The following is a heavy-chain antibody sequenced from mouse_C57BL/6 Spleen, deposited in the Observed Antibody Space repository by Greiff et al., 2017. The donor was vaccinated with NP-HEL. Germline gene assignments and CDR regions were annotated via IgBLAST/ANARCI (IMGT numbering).Heavy chain of an antibody. CDR1: GFTFSSYA. V-gene: IGHV5-4*01. Sequence: VKLVESGGGLVKPGGSLKLSCAASGFTFSSYAMSWVRQTPEKRLEWVATISDGGSYTYYPDNVKGRFTISRDNAKNNLYLQMSHLKSEDTAMYYCARDLGRNYYAMDYWGQGTSVTVSS. CDR3: ARDLGRNYYAMDY. J-gene: IGHJ4*01. D-gene: IGHD4-1*01. CDR2: ISDGGSYT.